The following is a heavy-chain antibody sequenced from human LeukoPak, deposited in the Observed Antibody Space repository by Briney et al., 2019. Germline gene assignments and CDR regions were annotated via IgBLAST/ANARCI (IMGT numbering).Heavy chain of an antibody. V-gene: IGHV1-69*11. CDR1: GGTFSSYA. CDR3: AREGVGATSNAFDY. J-gene: IGHJ4*02. D-gene: IGHD1-26*01. Sequence: SVKVSCKASGGTFSSYAISWVRQAPGQGLEWMGRIIPILGTANYAQKFQGRVTITTDESTGTAYMELSSLRSEDTAVYYCAREGVGATSNAFDYWGQGTLVTVSS. CDR2: IIPILGTA.